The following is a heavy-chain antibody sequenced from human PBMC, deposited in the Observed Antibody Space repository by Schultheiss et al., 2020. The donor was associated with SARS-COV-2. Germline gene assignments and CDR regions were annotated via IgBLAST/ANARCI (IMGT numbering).Heavy chain of an antibody. CDR3: ARGATRMVRVVKVVEKYGMDV. J-gene: IGHJ6*02. D-gene: IGHD3-10*01. CDR1: GGSISSYY. Sequence: SQTLSLTCTVSGGSISSYYWSWIRQPPGKGLEWIGYIYTSGSTNYNPSLKSRVTMSVDTSKNQFSLKLSSVTAADTAVYYCARGATRMVRVVKVVEKYGMDVWGQGTTVTVSS. CDR2: IYTSGST. V-gene: IGHV4-4*08.